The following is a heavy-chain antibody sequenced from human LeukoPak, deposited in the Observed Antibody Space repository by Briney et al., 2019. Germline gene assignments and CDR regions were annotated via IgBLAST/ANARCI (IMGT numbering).Heavy chain of an antibody. CDR1: GFTFSDYY. Sequence: PGGSLRLSCAASGFTFSDYYMSWIRPAPRKGLEWVSYISSSSSYTNYADSVKGRFTISRDNAKNSLYLQMNSLRAEDTAVYYCAREWIPYSRDDYWGQGTLVTVSS. D-gene: IGHD6-13*01. CDR3: AREWIPYSRDDY. CDR2: ISSSSSYT. J-gene: IGHJ4*02. V-gene: IGHV3-11*06.